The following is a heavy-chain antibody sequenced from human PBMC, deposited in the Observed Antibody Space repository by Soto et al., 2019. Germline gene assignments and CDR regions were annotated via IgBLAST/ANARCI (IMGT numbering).Heavy chain of an antibody. CDR1: GGSFSGYY. Sequence: SETLSLTCAVYGGSFSGYYWSWIRRPPGKGLEWIGEINHSGSTNYNPSLKSRVTISVDTSKNQFSLKLSSVTAADTAVYYCARGGMITFGGVIVLFDYWGQGXLVTVYS. V-gene: IGHV4-34*01. J-gene: IGHJ4*02. D-gene: IGHD3-16*02. CDR3: ARGGMITFGGVIVLFDY. CDR2: INHSGST.